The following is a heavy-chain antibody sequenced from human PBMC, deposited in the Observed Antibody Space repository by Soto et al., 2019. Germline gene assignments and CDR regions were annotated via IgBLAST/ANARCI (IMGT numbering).Heavy chain of an antibody. CDR3: VRGALPAAPNYGMHV. V-gene: IGHV3-13*05. CDR1: GFFRNYD. D-gene: IGHD2-2*01. Sequence: VGSLRLSCAASGFFRNYDMHWVRQSAGKGLGWVSGIGTAGDPYYSGSVKGRFTISRENAKNSLYLQMNSLRAGDTAVYYCVRGALPAAPNYGMHVWGQGTTVTVSS. CDR2: IGTAGDP. J-gene: IGHJ6*02.